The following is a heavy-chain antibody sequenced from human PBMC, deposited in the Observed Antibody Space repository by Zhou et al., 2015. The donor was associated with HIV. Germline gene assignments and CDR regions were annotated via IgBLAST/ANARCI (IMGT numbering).Heavy chain of an antibody. J-gene: IGHJ6*03. CDR2: INTNTGNP. CDR1: GYTFSTYA. D-gene: IGHD2-2*01. V-gene: IGHV7-4-1*02. CDR3: ARFCSSPTCGHYYFYYYMDV. Sequence: QVHLVQSGSDLKKPGASVKVSCKASGYTFSTYAINWLRQAPGQGLEWMGCINTNTGNPTYAQGFTGRFVFSLDTSVSTTYLQISSLKAEDTAVYYCARFCSSPTCGHYYFYYYMDVWGRGTTVTVSS.